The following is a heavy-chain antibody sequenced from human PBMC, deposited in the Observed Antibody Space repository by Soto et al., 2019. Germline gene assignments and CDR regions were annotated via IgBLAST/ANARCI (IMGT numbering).Heavy chain of an antibody. J-gene: IGHJ4*02. CDR3: ARDQGYVGFDN. CDR2: INSDGSST. Sequence: EVQLVESGGGLVQPEGSLRLSCAASGFTFSRYWMHWVRQAPGKGLVWVSRINSDGSSTNYADSVKGRFTISRDNAKNTVYLQMNSLRVEDTAVYYCARDQGYVGFDNWGQGTLLTVSS. CDR1: GFTFSRYW. V-gene: IGHV3-74*01. D-gene: IGHD5-12*01.